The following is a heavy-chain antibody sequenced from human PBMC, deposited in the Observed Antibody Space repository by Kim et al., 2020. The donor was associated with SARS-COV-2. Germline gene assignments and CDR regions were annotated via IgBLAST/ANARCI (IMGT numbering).Heavy chain of an antibody. J-gene: IGHJ4*02. CDR3: ARSGDSSGWSQYYYFDD. Sequence: GGSLRLSCAASGFTFSSYWMHWVRQAPGKGLVWVSRINSDGSSTSYADSVKGRFTISRDNAKNTLYLQMNSLRAEDTAVYYCARSGDSSGWSQYYYFDDWGQGTLVTVSS. CDR1: GFTFSSYW. D-gene: IGHD6-19*01. V-gene: IGHV3-74*01. CDR2: INSDGSST.